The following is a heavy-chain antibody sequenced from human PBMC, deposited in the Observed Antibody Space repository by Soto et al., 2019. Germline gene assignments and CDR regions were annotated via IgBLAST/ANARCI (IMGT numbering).Heavy chain of an antibody. J-gene: IGHJ5*02. CDR1: GFTFSSYA. D-gene: IGHD3-22*01. V-gene: IGHV3-64D*06. CDR3: VKEGYYYDSSGYYYGWFDP. CDR2: ISSNGGST. Sequence: GGSLRLSCSASGFTFSSYAMHWVRQAPGKGLEYVSAISSNGGSTYYADSVKGRFTISRDNSKNTLYLQMSSLRAEDTAVYYCVKEGYYYDSSGYYYGWFDPWGQGTLVTISS.